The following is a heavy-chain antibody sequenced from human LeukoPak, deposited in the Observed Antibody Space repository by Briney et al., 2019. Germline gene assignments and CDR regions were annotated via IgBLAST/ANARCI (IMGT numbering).Heavy chain of an antibody. V-gene: IGHV3-23*01. Sequence: GGSLRLSCAASGFTFSSYAMSWVRQAPGEGLEWVSAISGSGGSTYYADSVKGRFTISRDNSKNTLYLQMNSLRAEDTAVYYCATYDFWSGYSDIYYFDYWGQGTLVTVSS. CDR1: GFTFSSYA. CDR3: ATYDFWSGYSDIYYFDY. J-gene: IGHJ4*02. D-gene: IGHD3-3*01. CDR2: ISGSGGST.